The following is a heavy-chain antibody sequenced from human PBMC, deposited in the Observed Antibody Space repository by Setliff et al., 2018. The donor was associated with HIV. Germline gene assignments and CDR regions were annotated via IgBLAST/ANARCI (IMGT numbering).Heavy chain of an antibody. D-gene: IGHD4-17*01. J-gene: IGHJ4*02. Sequence: PSETLSLTCAVYGGSFSDYYWSWIRQPPGKGLEWIGEINHSGRTIQSPSLKSRVTMSVDTSKNQFSLKLTSVTASDTAVYYCARAAAGNTGPFDLWGQGSPVTVSS. CDR3: ARAAAGNTGPFDL. CDR1: GGSFSDYY. V-gene: IGHV4-34*01. CDR2: INHSGRT.